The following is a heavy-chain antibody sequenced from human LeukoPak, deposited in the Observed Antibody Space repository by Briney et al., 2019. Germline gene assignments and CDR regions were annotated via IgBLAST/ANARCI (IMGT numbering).Heavy chain of an antibody. V-gene: IGHV4-59*08. CDR2: IYYRGGT. CDR3: ARHGNTGPVSGLPLDH. J-gene: IGHJ4*01. Sequence: SETLSLTCTVSGDSINGYFWSWIRQPPGQGLEWVGYIYYRGGTSYNPSLGGRITVSLDTSRNQFFLRLTSVTPADTAMYYCARHGNTGPVSGLPLDHWGHGTLVGVSS. D-gene: IGHD6-19*01. CDR1: GDSINGYF.